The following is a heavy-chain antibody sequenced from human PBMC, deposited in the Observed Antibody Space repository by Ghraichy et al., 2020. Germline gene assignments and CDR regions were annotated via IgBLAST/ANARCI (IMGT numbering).Heavy chain of an antibody. J-gene: IGHJ3*02. V-gene: IGHV4-31*03. CDR2: IYYSGST. Sequence: SETLSLTCTVSGGSISSGGYYWSWIRQHPGKGLERIGYIYYSGSTYYNPSLKSRVTISVDTSKNQFSLKLSSVTAADTAVYYCARAEIVVVTAIKPDAFDIWGQGTMVTVSS. CDR3: ARAEIVVVTAIKPDAFDI. CDR1: GGSISSGGYY. D-gene: IGHD2-21*02.